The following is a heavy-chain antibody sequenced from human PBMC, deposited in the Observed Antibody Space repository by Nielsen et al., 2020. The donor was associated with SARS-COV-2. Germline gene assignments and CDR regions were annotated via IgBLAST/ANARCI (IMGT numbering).Heavy chain of an antibody. D-gene: IGHD6-19*01. J-gene: IGHJ6*02. Sequence: PGKGLEWIGEINHSGSSNYNPSLKSRVTISVDTSKNQFSLKLSSVTAADTAVYHCARNSGWYPNVNKYYYYGMDVWGQGTTVTVSS. CDR3: ARNSGWYPNVNKYYYYGMDV. CDR2: INHSGSS. V-gene: IGHV4-34*01.